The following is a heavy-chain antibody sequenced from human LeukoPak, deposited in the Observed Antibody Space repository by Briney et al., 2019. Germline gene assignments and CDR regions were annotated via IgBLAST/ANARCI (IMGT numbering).Heavy chain of an antibody. CDR1: GYTFTSYG. J-gene: IGHJ4*02. CDR3: ARDWDSRNDYFDP. Sequence: GASVKVSCKASGYTFTSYGISWVRQAPGQGLEWMGWTSAHNDDTNYAETLQGRLTMTTDISTSTAYMELTSLRSDDTAVYYCARDWDSRNDYFDPWGQGTLVIVPS. CDR2: TSAHNDDT. V-gene: IGHV1-18*01. D-gene: IGHD1-1*01.